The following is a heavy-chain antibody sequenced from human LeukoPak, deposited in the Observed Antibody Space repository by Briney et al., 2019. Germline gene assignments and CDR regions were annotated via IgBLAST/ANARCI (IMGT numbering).Heavy chain of an antibody. V-gene: IGHV4-61*08. CDR2: IYYISNT. J-gene: IGHJ4*02. Sequence: SETLSLTCTVSGASVGSAGYYWSWIRQPPGGGLEWIGYIYYISNTNYNPSLKSRVPMSVDPSKNQFSLKLNSVTAADTAVYYCARTQSQSGSYRYYFGYWGQGTLVTVSS. D-gene: IGHD1-26*01. CDR3: ARTQSQSGSYRYYFGY. CDR1: GASVGSAGYY.